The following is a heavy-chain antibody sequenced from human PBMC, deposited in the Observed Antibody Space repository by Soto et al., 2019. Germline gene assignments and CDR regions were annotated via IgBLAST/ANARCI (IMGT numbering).Heavy chain of an antibody. CDR2: ISGSGGTT. J-gene: IGHJ4*02. CDR1: GFTFSNSA. Sequence: EVQLLESGGGLVQPGGSLRLSCAASGFTFSNSAMSWVRQAPGKGLEWVSGISGSGGTTYYADSVKGRFTISRDNSKNSLNLQMNRLRAEDTAVYYCARARSSWYTGWYWGQGTLVTVSS. D-gene: IGHD6-13*01. V-gene: IGHV3-23*01. CDR3: ARARSSWYTGWY.